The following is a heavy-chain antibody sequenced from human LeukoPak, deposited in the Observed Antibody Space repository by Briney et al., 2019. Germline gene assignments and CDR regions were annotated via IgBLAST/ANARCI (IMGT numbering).Heavy chain of an antibody. CDR2: IYYSGST. CDR3: ARVIDLDYYFDY. D-gene: IGHD2-15*01. Sequence: SETLSLTCTVSGGSISSGGYYWSWIRQHPGKGLEWIGYIYYSGSTYYNPSLKSRVTISVDTSKNQFSLKLSSVTAADTAVYYCARVIDLDYYFDYWGQGTLVTVSS. J-gene: IGHJ4*02. CDR1: GGSISSGGYY. V-gene: IGHV4-31*03.